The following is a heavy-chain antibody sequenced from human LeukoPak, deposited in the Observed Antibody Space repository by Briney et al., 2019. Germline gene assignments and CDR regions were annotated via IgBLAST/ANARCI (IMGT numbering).Heavy chain of an antibody. CDR3: ARTTNYYDSSGYLRY. CDR1: GYTFTGYY. Sequence: GASVKLSCKASGYTFTGYYMHWVRQAPGQGLEWMGWINPNSGGTNYAQKFQGRVTMTRDTSISTAYMELSRLRSDDTAVYYCARTTNYYDSSGYLRYWGQGTLVTVSS. CDR2: INPNSGGT. V-gene: IGHV1-2*02. D-gene: IGHD3-22*01. J-gene: IGHJ4*02.